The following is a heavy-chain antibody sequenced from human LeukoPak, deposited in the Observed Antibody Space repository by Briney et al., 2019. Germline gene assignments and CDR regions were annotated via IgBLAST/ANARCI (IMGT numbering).Heavy chain of an antibody. D-gene: IGHD1-26*01. J-gene: IGHJ4*02. CDR3: AKAQDIIVGPSAD. Sequence: PGESLRLSCAASGFTVSSTDMSWVRQAPGKGLEWVSVIYSGGNTIYADSVKGRFTISRDSSKNTFYLQMNSLRAEDTAVYYCAKAQDIIVGPSADWGQGTLVTVSS. V-gene: IGHV3-53*01. CDR2: IYSGGNT. CDR1: GFTVSSTD.